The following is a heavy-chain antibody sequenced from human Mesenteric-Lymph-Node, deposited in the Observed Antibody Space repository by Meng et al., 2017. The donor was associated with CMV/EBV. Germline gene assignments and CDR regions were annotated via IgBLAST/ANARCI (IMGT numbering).Heavy chain of an antibody. J-gene: IGHJ6*02. D-gene: IGHD1-14*01. CDR3: ARDPSPDGMDV. CDR1: GFTFSIYG. Sequence: GESLKISCAASGFTFSIYGMHWVRQAPGKGLEWVAFIRSDESNKYYADSVKGRFTISRDNSKNTLYLQMNSLRAEDTAVYYCARDPSPDGMDVWGQGTTVTVSS. V-gene: IGHV3-30*02. CDR2: IRSDESNK.